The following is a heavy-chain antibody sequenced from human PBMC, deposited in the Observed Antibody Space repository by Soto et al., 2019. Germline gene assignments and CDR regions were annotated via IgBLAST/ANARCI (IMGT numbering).Heavy chain of an antibody. CDR2: ISASGGNT. CDR3: ARDAARPHYYDSSGYPDY. J-gene: IGHJ4*02. V-gene: IGHV3-23*01. D-gene: IGHD3-22*01. CDR1: GFTFSSYA. Sequence: GGSLRLSCAASGFTFSSYAMSWVRQAPGKGLEWVSTISASGGNTHYADSVTGRFTISRDNSKNTLYLQMNSLRAEDTAVYYCARDAARPHYYDSSGYPDYWGQGTLVTVSS.